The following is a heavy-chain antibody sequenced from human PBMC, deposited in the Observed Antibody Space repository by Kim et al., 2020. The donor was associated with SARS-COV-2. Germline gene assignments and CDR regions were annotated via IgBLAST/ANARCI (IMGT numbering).Heavy chain of an antibody. Sequence: GGSLRLSCTASGFIFGDFAMNWFRRAPGKGLEWVGFIRSKAYGGAIEYAASVKDRFSISRDDSKNIAYLQMNSLITDDTAVYYCSRGDYEIGAASNGLDAWGQGTAVTVSS. V-gene: IGHV3-49*03. J-gene: IGHJ6*02. CDR2: IRSKAYGGAI. CDR3: SRGDYEIGAASNGLDA. D-gene: IGHD2-21*02. CDR1: GFIFGDFA.